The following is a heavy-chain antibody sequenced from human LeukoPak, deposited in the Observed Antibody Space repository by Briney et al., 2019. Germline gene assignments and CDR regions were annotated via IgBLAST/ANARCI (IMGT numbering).Heavy chain of an antibody. V-gene: IGHV3-30*03. J-gene: IGHJ4*02. CDR3: ARRGGSSSRRSPIDY. D-gene: IGHD6-6*01. CDR2: ISYDGSNK. Sequence: PGGSLRLSCAAPGFTFSTYGMHWVRRAPGKGLEWVAVISYDGSNKYYADSVRGRFTISRDNSKNTLYLQMNSLRAEDTAVYYCARRGGSSSRRSPIDYWGQGTLVTVSS. CDR1: GFTFSTYG.